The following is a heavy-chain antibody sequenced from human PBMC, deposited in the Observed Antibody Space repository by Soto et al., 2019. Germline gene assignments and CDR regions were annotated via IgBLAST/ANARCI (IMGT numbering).Heavy chain of an antibody. J-gene: IGHJ6*02. V-gene: IGHV1-69*13. CDR2: IIPIFGTA. CDR3: AVCYYDSSGYSIYYYGMDV. Sequence: GASVKVSCKASGYTFTSYYMHWVRQAPGQGLEWMGGIIPIFGTANYAQKFQGRVTITADESTSTAYMELSSLRSEDTAVYYCAVCYYDSSGYSIYYYGMDVWGQGTTVTVSS. CDR1: GYTFTSYY. D-gene: IGHD3-22*01.